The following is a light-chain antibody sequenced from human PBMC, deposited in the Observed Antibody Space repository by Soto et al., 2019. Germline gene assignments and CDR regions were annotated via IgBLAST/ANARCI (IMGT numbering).Light chain of an antibody. CDR3: QQYNALPCT. CDR1: ESISRGY. V-gene: IGKV3-20*01. Sequence: IVLTQSPGTLSLSPGPRAPLSCRGSESISRGYLAWYQQRLGQAPRLLIYGASSGATGIPARFSGSGSGTDFTLTISSLQPEDFATYYCQQYNALPCTFGQGTKVDI. J-gene: IGKJ1*01. CDR2: GAS.